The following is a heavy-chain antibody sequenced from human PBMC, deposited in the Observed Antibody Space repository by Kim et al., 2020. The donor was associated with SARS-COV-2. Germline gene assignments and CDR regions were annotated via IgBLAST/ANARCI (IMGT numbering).Heavy chain of an antibody. D-gene: IGHD3-22*01. J-gene: IGHJ4*02. V-gene: IGHV4-59*01. Sequence: SETLSLTCTVSGGSISSYYWSWIRQPPGKGLEWIGYIYYSGSTNYNPSLKSRVTISVDTSKNQFSLKLSSVTAADTAVYYCARFHDSSGYYDYWGQGTLVTVSS. CDR3: ARFHDSSGYYDY. CDR2: IYYSGST. CDR1: GGSISSYY.